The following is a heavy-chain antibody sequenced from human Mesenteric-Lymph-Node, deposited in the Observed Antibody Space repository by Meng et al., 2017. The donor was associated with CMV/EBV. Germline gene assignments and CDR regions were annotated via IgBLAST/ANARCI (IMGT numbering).Heavy chain of an antibody. J-gene: IGHJ6*02. CDR1: GGSISSSSYY. CDR2: IYYSGST. Sequence: GSLRLSCTVSGGSISSSSYYWGWIRQPPGKGLEWIGSIYYSGSTYYNPSLKSRVTISVDTSKNQFSLKLSSVTAADTALYYCAKCPQLQYYDFWGAYLAPQTDTSYYYGMDVWGQGTTVTVSS. D-gene: IGHD3-3*01. CDR3: AKCPQLQYYDFWGAYLAPQTDTSYYYGMDV. V-gene: IGHV4-39*07.